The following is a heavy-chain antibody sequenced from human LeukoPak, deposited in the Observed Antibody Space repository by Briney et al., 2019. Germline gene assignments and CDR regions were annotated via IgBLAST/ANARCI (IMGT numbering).Heavy chain of an antibody. CDR3: AREGLRWLQFSFDY. D-gene: IGHD5-24*01. CDR1: GFNFSRYA. J-gene: IGHJ4*02. CDR2: MSYDGSNK. Sequence: PGGSLRLSCAASGFNFSRYAMYWVRQAPGKGLEWVAVMSYDGSNKYYADSVKGRFTISRDNSKNTLYLQMNSLRAEDTAVYYCAREGLRWLQFSFDYWGQGSRVTVSS. V-gene: IGHV3-30-3*01.